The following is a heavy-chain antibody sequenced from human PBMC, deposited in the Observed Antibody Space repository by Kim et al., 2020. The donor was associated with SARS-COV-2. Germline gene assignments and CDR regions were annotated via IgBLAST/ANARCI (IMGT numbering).Heavy chain of an antibody. CDR2: INHSGST. CDR3: ARPRAKTARLRWTTGAFDI. J-gene: IGHJ3*02. CDR1: GGSFSGYY. D-gene: IGHD4-17*01. Sequence: SQTLSLTCAVYGGSFSGYYWSWIRQPPGKGLEWIGEINHSGSTNYNPSLKSRVTISVDTSKNQFSLKLSSVTAADTAVYYCARPRAKTARLRWTTGAFDI. V-gene: IGHV4-34*01.